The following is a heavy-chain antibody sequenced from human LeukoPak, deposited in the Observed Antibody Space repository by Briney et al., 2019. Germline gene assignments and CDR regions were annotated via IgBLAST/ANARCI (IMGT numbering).Heavy chain of an antibody. V-gene: IGHV1-69*05. D-gene: IGHD2-2*01. CDR1: GGTFSSYA. CDR2: IIPLFGTE. Sequence: GASVKVSCKASGGTFSSYAISWVRQAPGQGVEWMGRIIPLFGTENYAKKFQGRVTITTDESTSTAYMELSSLRSEDTAVYYCARDLTADIVVVPAAMTGVNAFDIWGQGTMVTVSS. CDR3: ARDLTADIVVVPAAMTGVNAFDI. J-gene: IGHJ3*02.